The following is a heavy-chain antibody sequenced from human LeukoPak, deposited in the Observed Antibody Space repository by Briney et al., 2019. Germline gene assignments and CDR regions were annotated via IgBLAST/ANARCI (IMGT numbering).Heavy chain of an antibody. J-gene: IGHJ4*02. V-gene: IGHV3-21*01. CDR1: GFTFSSYS. CDR3: VRDHQLRDPGC. CDR2: ISSSSSYI. D-gene: IGHD5-24*01. Sequence: GGSLRLSCAASGFTFSSYSMNWVRQAPGKGLEWVSSISSSSSYIYYADSVKGRFTISRDNAKNSLYLQMNSLRAEDTAVYYCVRDHQLRDPGCWGQGTLVTVSS.